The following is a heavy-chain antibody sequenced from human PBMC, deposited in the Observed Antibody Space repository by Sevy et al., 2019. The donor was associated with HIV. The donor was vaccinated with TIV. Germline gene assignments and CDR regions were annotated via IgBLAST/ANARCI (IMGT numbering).Heavy chain of an antibody. V-gene: IGHV3-7*01. CDR3: ARDGYKRYYFDY. CDR2: IKQDGSEK. Sequence: GGSLRLPCAASGFIFSSYWMSWVRQAPGKGLEWVANIKQDGSEKYYVDSVKGRFTISRDNAKNSLYLQMNSLRAEDTAVYYCARDGYKRYYFDYWGQGTLVTVSS. CDR1: GFIFSSYW. D-gene: IGHD5-12*01. J-gene: IGHJ4*02.